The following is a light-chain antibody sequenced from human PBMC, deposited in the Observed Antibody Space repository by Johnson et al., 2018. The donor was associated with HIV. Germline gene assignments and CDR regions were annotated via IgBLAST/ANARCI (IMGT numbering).Light chain of an antibody. CDR1: SSNIGNNY. J-gene: IGLJ1*01. Sequence: QAVLTQPRSVSAAPGQKVTISCSGSSSNIGNNYVFWYQHLPGAAPKLLIYENNKRPSGIPGRFSGFKSGPSATSGITGPQIGDEADYYCGTWDSSLSAFYAFGTGTKVTVL. V-gene: IGLV1-51*02. CDR3: GTWDSSLSAFYA. CDR2: ENN.